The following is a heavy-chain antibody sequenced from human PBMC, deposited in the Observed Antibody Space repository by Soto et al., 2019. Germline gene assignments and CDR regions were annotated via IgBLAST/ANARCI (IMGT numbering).Heavy chain of an antibody. J-gene: IGHJ1*01. CDR2: ISGSGGST. CDR3: ASGIFTCYLEYFQH. D-gene: IGHD3-3*02. Sequence: GGSLRLSCAASGFTFSSYAMSWVRQAPGKGLEWVSAISGSGGSTYYADSVKGRFTISRDNSKNTLYLQMTSLRAEDTAVYYFASGIFTCYLEYFQHWGQGTLVTVSS. V-gene: IGHV3-23*01. CDR1: GFTFSSYA.